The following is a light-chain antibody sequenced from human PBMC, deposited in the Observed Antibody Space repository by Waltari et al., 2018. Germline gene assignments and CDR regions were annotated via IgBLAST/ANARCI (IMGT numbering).Light chain of an antibody. CDR1: SSDVGSYNR. Sequence: QSALTQPPSVSGSPGQSATISCTGTSSDVGSYNRVSWYHQPPGPAPKLMIYEVSNRPSGVPDRFSGSKSGNTASLTISGLQAEDEADYYCSLYTSSSTPFVFGTGTKVTVL. CDR2: EVS. J-gene: IGLJ1*01. CDR3: SLYTSSSTPFV. V-gene: IGLV2-18*01.